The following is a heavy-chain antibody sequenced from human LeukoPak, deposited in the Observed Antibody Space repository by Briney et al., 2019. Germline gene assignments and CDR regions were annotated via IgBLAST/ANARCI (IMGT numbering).Heavy chain of an antibody. D-gene: IGHD3-3*01. J-gene: IGHJ6*03. CDR2: IKQDGSEK. CDR3: ARGSNHYDFWSGYYSPNYYYYYMDV. CDR1: GFTFSSYW. V-gene: IGHV3-7*01. Sequence: GGSLRLSCAASGFTFSSYWMSWVRQAPGKGLEWVANIKQDGSEKYYVDSVKGRFTISRDNAKNSLYLQMNSLRAEDTAVYYCARGSNHYDFWSGYYSPNYYYYYMDVWGKGTTVTVSS.